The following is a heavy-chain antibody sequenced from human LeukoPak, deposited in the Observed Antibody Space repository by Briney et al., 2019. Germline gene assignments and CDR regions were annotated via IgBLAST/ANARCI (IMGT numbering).Heavy chain of an antibody. Sequence: SETLSLTCTVSGGSISSGSYYWSWIRQPAGKGLEWIGRIYTSGSTNYNPSLKSRVTISVDTSKNQFSLKLSSVTAADTAVYYCARSAVATSIWGQGTLVTVSS. J-gene: IGHJ4*02. V-gene: IGHV4-61*02. CDR3: ARSAVATSI. CDR2: IYTSGST. D-gene: IGHD5-12*01. CDR1: GGSISSGSYY.